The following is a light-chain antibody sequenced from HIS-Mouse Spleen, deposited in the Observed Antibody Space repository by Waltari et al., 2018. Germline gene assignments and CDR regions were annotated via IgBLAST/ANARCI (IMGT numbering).Light chain of an antibody. CDR2: KDS. Sequence: SYELTQPPSVSVSPGQTARITCSGNALPQQYAYWYQQKPGQAPVLVIYKDSERPSGIPERFSGSSSGTTVTLTISGVQAEDEADYYCQSADSSGTYQDVVFGGGTKLTVL. J-gene: IGLJ2*01. CDR3: QSADSSGTYQDVV. V-gene: IGLV3-25*03. CDR1: ALPQQY.